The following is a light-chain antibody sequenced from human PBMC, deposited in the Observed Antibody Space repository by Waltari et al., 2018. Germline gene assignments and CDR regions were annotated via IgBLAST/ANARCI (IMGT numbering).Light chain of an antibody. CDR2: SAS. J-gene: IGKJ1*01. V-gene: IGKV3-11*01. CDR1: QSVTNY. Sequence: CRAGQSVTNYLAWYQQKPGQAPRVLIYSASNRATGVPARFSGSGSGTDFTLTISSLEPEDFAVYYCQQRSNWPRTFGQGTKVEVK. CDR3: QQRSNWPRT.